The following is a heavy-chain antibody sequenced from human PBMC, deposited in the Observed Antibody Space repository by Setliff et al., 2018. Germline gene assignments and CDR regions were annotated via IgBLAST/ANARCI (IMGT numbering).Heavy chain of an antibody. D-gene: IGHD3-16*02. CDR3: ARGGSIYDHVWGSYRFVDS. CDR1: GYTFTDFY. J-gene: IGHJ4*02. Sequence: ASVKVSCKTSGYTFTDFYIQWVRQAPGQGLAWMGWINPYTGDTDYAPKFQGRVTVTRDTSVTTAYMDLTRLTSDDTAVYYCARGGSIYDHVWGSYRFVDSWGQGTLVTVSS. CDR2: INPYTGDT. V-gene: IGHV1-2*02.